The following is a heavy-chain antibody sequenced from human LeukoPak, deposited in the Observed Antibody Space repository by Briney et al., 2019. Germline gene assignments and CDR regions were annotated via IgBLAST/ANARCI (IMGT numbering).Heavy chain of an antibody. CDR3: VRRGSSWTFDY. CDR1: GFIFSSYW. V-gene: IGHV3-7*01. D-gene: IGHD6-6*01. Sequence: PGGSLRLSCAPSGFIFSSYWMSWVRQAPGKGLEWVANIKQDGSERYYVDSVKGRFTISRDNAKSTLYLQMNSLRAEDTAIYYCVRRGSSWTFDYWGQGTLVTVSS. J-gene: IGHJ4*02. CDR2: IKQDGSER.